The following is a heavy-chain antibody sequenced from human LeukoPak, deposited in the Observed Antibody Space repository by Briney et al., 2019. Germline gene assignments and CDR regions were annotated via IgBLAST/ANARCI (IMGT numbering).Heavy chain of an antibody. CDR1: GGTFSSYA. CDR3: ARAEYSTHDAFDI. D-gene: IGHD6-6*01. V-gene: IGHV1-2*02. Sequence: ASVKVSCKASGGTFSSYAISWVRQAPGQGLEWMGWINPNSGGTNYAQKFQGRVTMTRDTSISTAYMELSRLRSDDTAVYYCARAEYSTHDAFDIWGQGTMVTVSS. J-gene: IGHJ3*02. CDR2: INPNSGGT.